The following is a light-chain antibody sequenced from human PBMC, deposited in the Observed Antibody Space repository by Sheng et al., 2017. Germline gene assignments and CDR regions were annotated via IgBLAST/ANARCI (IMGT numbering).Light chain of an antibody. Sequence: SYELTQSVSVSVSPGQTATITCSGEQLGGKFVSWYQHKAGQSPVLVTYEDTRRPSGIPERFSGSNSGNIASLTISETHPLDEADYFCQVWDSDTVIFGGGTKLTVL. V-gene: IGLV3-1*01. CDR1: QLGGKF. CDR3: QVWDSDTVI. J-gene: IGLJ2*01. CDR2: EDT.